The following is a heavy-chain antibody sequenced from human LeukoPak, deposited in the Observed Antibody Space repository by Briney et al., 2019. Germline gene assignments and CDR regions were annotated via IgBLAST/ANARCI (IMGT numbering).Heavy chain of an antibody. V-gene: IGHV3-30-3*01. J-gene: IGHJ4*02. Sequence: GGSLRLSCAASGFTFSSYAMHWVRQAPGKGLEWVAVISYDGSNKYYADSVKGRFTISRDNSKNTLYLHMNSLRAEDTAVYYCARGTIVLISDYWGQGTLVTVSS. CDR2: ISYDGSNK. CDR3: ARGTIVLISDY. CDR1: GFTFSSYA. D-gene: IGHD2-8*01.